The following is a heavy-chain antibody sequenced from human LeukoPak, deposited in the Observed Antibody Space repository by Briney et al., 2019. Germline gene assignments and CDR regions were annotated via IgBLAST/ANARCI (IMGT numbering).Heavy chain of an antibody. CDR2: IKSKTDGGTT. V-gene: IGHV3-15*01. CDR3: TTELGYCSGGSCSKVDY. Sequence: PGGSLRLSCAASGFTFSNAWMSWVRQAPGKGLEWVGRIKSKTDGGTTDYAAPVKGRFTISRDDSKNTLYLQMNSLKTEDTAVYYCTTELGYCSGGSCSKVDYWGQGTLVTVSS. J-gene: IGHJ4*02. D-gene: IGHD2-15*01. CDR1: GFTFSNAW.